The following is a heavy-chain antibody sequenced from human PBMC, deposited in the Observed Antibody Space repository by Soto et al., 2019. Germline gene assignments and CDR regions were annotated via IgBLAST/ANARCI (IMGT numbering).Heavy chain of an antibody. V-gene: IGHV1-3*01. CDR3: ARGGITMVRGVIIARPYYYYGMDV. J-gene: IGHJ6*02. CDR2: INAGNGNT. Sequence: ASVRVSCKASGYTFTSYAMHWLRQSPGQRLEWMGWINAGNGNTKYSQKFQGRVTITRDTSASTAYMELSSLRSEDTAVYYCARGGITMVRGVIIARPYYYYGMDVWGQGTTVTVSS. D-gene: IGHD3-10*01. CDR1: GYTFTSYA.